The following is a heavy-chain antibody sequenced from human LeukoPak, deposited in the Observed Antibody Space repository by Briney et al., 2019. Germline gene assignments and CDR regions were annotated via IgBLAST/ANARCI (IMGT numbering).Heavy chain of an antibody. CDR2: ISGSGGST. J-gene: IGHJ4*02. CDR3: AKDPQQGYYGSGSYYQDY. CDR1: GFTFRSSA. D-gene: IGHD3-10*01. Sequence: GGSLRLSCAASGFTFRSSAMSWVRQAPGKGLEWVSAISGSGGSTYYADSVKGRFTISRDNSNNTLYLQMDSLRAKDTAVYYCAKDPQQGYYGSGSYYQDYWGQGTLVTVSS. V-gene: IGHV3-23*01.